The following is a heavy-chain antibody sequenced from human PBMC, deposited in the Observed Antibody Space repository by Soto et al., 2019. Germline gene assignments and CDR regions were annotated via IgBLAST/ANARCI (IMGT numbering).Heavy chain of an antibody. CDR2: IYWDDDK. Sequence: QITLKESGPTLVKPTQTLTLTCTFSGFSLSTSGGGVGWIRQPPGKALEWLALIYWDDDKHYSPSLKNRLTITKYHSNDQVDLTMTNMDPVDTTADYCAQSRGGDNSAWFDSWGQETLVTVSS. CDR1: GFSLSTSGGG. D-gene: IGHD3-10*01. CDR3: AQSRGGDNSAWFDS. J-gene: IGHJ5*01. V-gene: IGHV2-5*02.